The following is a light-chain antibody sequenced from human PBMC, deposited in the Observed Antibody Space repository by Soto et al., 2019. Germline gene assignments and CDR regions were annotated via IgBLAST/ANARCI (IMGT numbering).Light chain of an antibody. CDR1: SSDVGAYNY. Sequence: SALTQPASVSGSPGQSITISCTGTSSDVGAYNYVSWYQLHPGKAPKLIISEVSNRPSGVSSRFSGSKSANTASLTISGLQPEDEADYYCSSYTLTSTQVFGTGTKVTVL. CDR3: SSYTLTSTQV. J-gene: IGLJ1*01. V-gene: IGLV2-14*01. CDR2: EVS.